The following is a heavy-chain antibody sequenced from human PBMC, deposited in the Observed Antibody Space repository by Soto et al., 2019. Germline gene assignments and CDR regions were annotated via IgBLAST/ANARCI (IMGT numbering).Heavy chain of an antibody. J-gene: IGHJ6*02. Sequence: PSETLSLTCAVSGGSIRSADSCCRWLRPPPGKGLEWIGYINYSGTSPFNPPLKSRVTISLDASMNQFSLSLNSVTAADTAVYYCARVPPSSPDYYYFGMDVWVQGTTVT. V-gene: IGHV4-30-4*01. CDR3: ARVPPSSPDYYYFGMDV. CDR1: GGSIRSADSC. CDR2: INYSGTS. D-gene: IGHD6-6*01.